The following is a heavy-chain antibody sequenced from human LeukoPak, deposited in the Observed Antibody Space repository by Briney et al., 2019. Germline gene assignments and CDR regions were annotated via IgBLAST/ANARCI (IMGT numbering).Heavy chain of an antibody. V-gene: IGHV3-7*01. CDR1: GFTFSTYW. Sequence: GGSLRLSCTVSGFTFSTYWMTWVRQAPGKGLEWVANIKQDGSEEYYVDSVKGRFTISRDNAKNSLYLQMNSLRAEDTAVYYCARSRIGDCWGQGTLVTVSS. D-gene: IGHD3-10*01. CDR3: ARSRIGDC. CDR2: IKQDGSEE. J-gene: IGHJ4*02.